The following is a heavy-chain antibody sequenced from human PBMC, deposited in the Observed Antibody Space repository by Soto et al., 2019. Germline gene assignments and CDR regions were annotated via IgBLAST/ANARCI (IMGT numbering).Heavy chain of an antibody. Sequence: GGSLRLSCAASGFTFSSYAMSWVRQAPGKGLEWVSAISGSGGSTYYADSVKGRFTISRDNSKNTLYLQMNSLRAEDTAVYYCAKLSGYCSGGSCWEDSESVSSVGVRVRRPNYFDYWGQGTLVTVSS. CDR3: AKLSGYCSGGSCWEDSESVSSVGVRVRRPNYFDY. CDR2: ISGSGGST. V-gene: IGHV3-23*01. CDR1: GFTFSSYA. D-gene: IGHD2-15*01. J-gene: IGHJ4*02.